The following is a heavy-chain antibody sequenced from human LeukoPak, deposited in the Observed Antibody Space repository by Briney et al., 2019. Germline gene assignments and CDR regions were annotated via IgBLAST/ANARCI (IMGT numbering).Heavy chain of an antibody. J-gene: IGHJ4*02. CDR3: ARDGLRYCSSTSCYASDY. V-gene: IGHV3-21*01. Sequence: GGSLRLSCAASGFTFSSYSMNWVRQAPGKGLEWVSSISSSSSYIYYADSVKGRFTISRDNAKNSLYLQMNSLRAEDTAVYYCARDGLRYCSSTSCYASDYWGQGTLVTVSS. CDR2: ISSSSSYI. CDR1: GFTFSSYS. D-gene: IGHD2-2*01.